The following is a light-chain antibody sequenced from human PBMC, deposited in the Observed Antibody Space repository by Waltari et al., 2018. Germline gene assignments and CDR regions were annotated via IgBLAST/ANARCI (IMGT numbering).Light chain of an antibody. V-gene: IGKV1-5*01. CDR1: QSVSSW. J-gene: IGKJ1*01. CDR3: QQYRGLWT. Sequence: DIQMTQSPSTLSASVGDRVPITCRASQSVSSWLAWYRPKPGEAPKLLIYDASSLESGVPSRFSGSGAGTEFTLTISSLQSDDFATYYCQQYRGLWTFGQGTRVEVK. CDR2: DAS.